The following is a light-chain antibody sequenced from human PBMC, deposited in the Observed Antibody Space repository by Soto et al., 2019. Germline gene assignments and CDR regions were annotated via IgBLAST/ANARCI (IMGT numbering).Light chain of an antibody. Sequence: QSVLTQPPSASGTPGQRVTISCSGSSSNIGSNYVYWYQQLPGTAPKLLIYRNNQRPSGVPDRFSGSKSGTSASLAISGLRSEDEADYYCAAWDDSLSVGVFGTGTKVTV. J-gene: IGLJ1*01. CDR3: AAWDDSLSVGV. V-gene: IGLV1-47*01. CDR2: RNN. CDR1: SSNIGSNY.